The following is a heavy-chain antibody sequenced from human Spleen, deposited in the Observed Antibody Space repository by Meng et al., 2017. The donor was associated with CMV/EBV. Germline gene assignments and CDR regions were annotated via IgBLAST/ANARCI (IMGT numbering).Heavy chain of an antibody. CDR1: GFTFSSYW. CDR2: INSDGSST. V-gene: IGHV3-74*01. CDR3: VRGYRAFDI. D-gene: IGHD1-26*01. J-gene: IGHJ3*02. Sequence: GGSLRLSCAASGFTFSSYWMHWVRQAPGKGLVWASRINSDGSSTSYADSVKGRFTISRDNAKNTLYLQMNSLRVEDTAVYYCVRGYRAFDIWGQGTMVTVSS.